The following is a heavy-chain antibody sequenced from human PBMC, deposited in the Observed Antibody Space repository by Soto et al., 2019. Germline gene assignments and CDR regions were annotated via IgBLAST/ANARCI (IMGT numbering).Heavy chain of an antibody. CDR1: GYSFSNFW. J-gene: IGHJ4*02. CDR2: IYPDDSDT. Sequence: PGESLKISCQASGYSFSNFWIAWVRQMPGEGLEWLGIIYPDDSDTRYSPSFLGQVTISADKSIKTTYLQWSSLKASDTAIYFCASSVLVTSTMNYFDLWGQGTLVTDS. CDR3: ASSVLVTSTMNYFDL. D-gene: IGHD2-8*02. V-gene: IGHV5-51*01.